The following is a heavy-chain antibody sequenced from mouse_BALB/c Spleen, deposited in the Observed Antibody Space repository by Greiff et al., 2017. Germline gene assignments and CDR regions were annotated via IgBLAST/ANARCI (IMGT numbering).Heavy chain of an antibody. Sequence: EVMLVESGGGLVQPGESLKLSCESNEYEFPSHDMSWVRKTPEKRLELVAAINSDGGSTYYPDTMERRFIISRDNTKKTLYLQMSSLRSEDTALYYCASYDGYYGWFAYWGQGTLVTVSA. V-gene: IGHV5-2*03. CDR3: ASYDGYYGWFAY. D-gene: IGHD2-3*01. J-gene: IGHJ3*01. CDR1: EYEFPSHD. CDR2: INSDGGST.